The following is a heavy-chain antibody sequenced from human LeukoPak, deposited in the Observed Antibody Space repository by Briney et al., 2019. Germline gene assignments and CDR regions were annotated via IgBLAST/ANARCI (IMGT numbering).Heavy chain of an antibody. J-gene: IGHJ4*02. CDR1: GYTFTSYY. Sequence: SVKVSCKASGYTFTSYYMHWVRQAPGQGLEWMGGIIPIFGTANYAQKFQGRVTITADESTSTAYMELSSLRSEDTAVYYCARDHPPGYSYGPSFDYWGQGTLVTVSS. CDR3: ARDHPPGYSYGPSFDY. CDR2: IIPIFGTA. V-gene: IGHV1-69*13. D-gene: IGHD5-18*01.